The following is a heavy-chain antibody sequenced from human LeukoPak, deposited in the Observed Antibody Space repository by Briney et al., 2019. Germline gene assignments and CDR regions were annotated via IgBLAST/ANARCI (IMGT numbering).Heavy chain of an antibody. CDR2: IWYDGSNK. CDR3: ARDAYDFWSGLKNWFDP. V-gene: IGHV3-33*01. D-gene: IGHD3-3*01. J-gene: IGHJ5*02. Sequence: GGSLRLSCATSGFSFGAHGMHWVRRAPGKGLEWVAVIWYDGSNKYYADSVKGRFAISRDNSKNTLYLQMNSLRAEDTAVYYCARDAYDFWSGLKNWFDPWGQGTLVTVSS. CDR1: GFSFGAHG.